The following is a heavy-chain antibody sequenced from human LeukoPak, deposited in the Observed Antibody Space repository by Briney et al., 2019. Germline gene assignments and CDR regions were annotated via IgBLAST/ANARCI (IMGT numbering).Heavy chain of an antibody. Sequence: PSETLSLTCAVYGGSFSGYYWSWIRQPPGKGLEWIGEINHSGSTNYNPSLKSRVTIPVDTSKNQFSLKLSSVTAADTAVYYCARAHYDYVWGSYRYTYYFDYWGQGTLVTVSS. CDR2: INHSGST. CDR3: ARAHYDYVWGSYRYTYYFDY. V-gene: IGHV4-34*01. CDR1: GGSFSGYY. D-gene: IGHD3-16*02. J-gene: IGHJ4*02.